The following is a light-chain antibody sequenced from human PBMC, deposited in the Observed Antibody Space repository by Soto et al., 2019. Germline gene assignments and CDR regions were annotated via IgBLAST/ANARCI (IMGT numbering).Light chain of an antibody. V-gene: IGLV7-46*01. Sequence: QTVVTQEPSLTVSPGGTVTLTCASRTGAVTNAHYPYWFQQKPGQAPRTLIYDTSNKHSWTPARFSGSLLGGKAALTLSGALPEDEADYYCLLSYSGARVVFGGGTQLTVL. J-gene: IGLJ2*01. CDR3: LLSYSGARVV. CDR1: TGAVTNAHY. CDR2: DTS.